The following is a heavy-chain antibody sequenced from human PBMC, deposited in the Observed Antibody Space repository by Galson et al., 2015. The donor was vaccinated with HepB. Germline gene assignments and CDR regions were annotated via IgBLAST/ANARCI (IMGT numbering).Heavy chain of an antibody. V-gene: IGHV3-23*01. CDR2: MSGSGHRI. J-gene: IGHJ3*02. CDR1: GFSFNEYA. Sequence: SLRLSCAASGFSFNEYAMSWVRQAPGKGLEWISVMSGSGHRIAYSDSVKGRFTVSRDNSKNTVYLQMNSLRADDTALYYCARECFAGNVGDAIDIWGLGRRVTVSS. D-gene: IGHD3-16*01. CDR3: ARECFAGNVGDAIDI.